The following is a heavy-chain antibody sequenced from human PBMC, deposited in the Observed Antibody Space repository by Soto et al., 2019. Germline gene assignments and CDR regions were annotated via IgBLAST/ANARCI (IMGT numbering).Heavy chain of an antibody. D-gene: IGHD1-26*01. Sequence: QVQLVQSGAEVKKPGSSVKVSCKASGDAFTNYIFDWVRQAPGQGLEWMGGIIPMFGTPKYAPTFQDRVTISADVSTGTTYSELTSLRFDDTAVYYCARGRDQPPVGLYFDSWGEGTRVTVSS. CDR2: IIPMFGTP. V-gene: IGHV1-69*01. J-gene: IGHJ4*02. CDR3: ARGRDQPPVGLYFDS. CDR1: GDAFTNYI.